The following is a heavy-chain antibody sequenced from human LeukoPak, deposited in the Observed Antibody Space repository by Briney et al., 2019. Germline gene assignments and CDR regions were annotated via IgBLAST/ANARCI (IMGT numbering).Heavy chain of an antibody. CDR3: ARSDAGGDGYNSVLFDY. D-gene: IGHD5-24*01. CDR1: GGSISSRSYF. V-gene: IGHV4-39*07. CDR2: IYYKGNT. Sequence: SETLSLTCTVSGGSISSRSYFWGWIRQPPGKGVEWIGSIYYKGNTYLNPSLKSRVTISEDTSKNQFSLKLNSLTAADTAVYYCARSDAGGDGYNSVLFDYWGQGTLVTVSS. J-gene: IGHJ4*02.